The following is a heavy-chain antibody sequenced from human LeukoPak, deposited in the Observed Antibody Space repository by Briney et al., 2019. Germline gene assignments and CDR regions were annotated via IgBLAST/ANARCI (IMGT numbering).Heavy chain of an antibody. J-gene: IGHJ4*02. V-gene: IGHV3-7*05. CDR2: IKQDGTDK. CDR3: ARVEVDYFDY. Sequence: GGSLRLSCAASGFTFSSYWMSWVRQAPGKGLEWVANIKQDGTDKYYVDSVKGRFTISRDDAKTSLYLQMNSLRAEDTAVYYCARVEVDYFDYWGQGTLVTVSS. CDR1: GFTFSSYW. D-gene: IGHD3-22*01.